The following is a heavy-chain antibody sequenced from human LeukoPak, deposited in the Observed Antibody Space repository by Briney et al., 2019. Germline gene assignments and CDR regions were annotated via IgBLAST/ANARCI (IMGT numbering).Heavy chain of an antibody. J-gene: IGHJ4*02. CDR2: IRYDGSNK. CDR1: GFTFSSYG. D-gene: IGHD4-17*01. Sequence: GGSLRLSCAASGFTFSSYGMHWVRQAPGKGLEWVAFIRYDGSNKYYADSVKGRFTISRDNSKNTLYLQMNSLRADDTALYYCAKTRGYGDYKRPPYFDYWGQGTLVTVSS. V-gene: IGHV3-30*02. CDR3: AKTRGYGDYKRPPYFDY.